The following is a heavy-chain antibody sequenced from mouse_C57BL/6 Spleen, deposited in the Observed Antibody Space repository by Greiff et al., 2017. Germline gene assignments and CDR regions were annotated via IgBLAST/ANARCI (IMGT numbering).Heavy chain of an antibody. J-gene: IGHJ1*03. CDR2: LYPGSGNT. D-gene: IGHD1-1*01. V-gene: IGHV1-76*01. CDR3: AREGSRGYFDV. CDR1: GYTFTDYY. Sequence: QVQLQQSGAELVRPGASVKLSCKASGYTFTDYYINWVKQRPGQGLEWIARLYPGSGNTYYNEKFKGKATLTAEKSSSTAYMQLSSLTSEDSAVYFCAREGSRGYFDVWGTGTTGTVSS.